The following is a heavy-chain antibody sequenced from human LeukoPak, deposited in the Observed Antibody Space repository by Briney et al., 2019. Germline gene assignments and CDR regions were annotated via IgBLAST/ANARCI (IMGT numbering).Heavy chain of an antibody. Sequence: SQTLSLTCTVSGGSISSGSYYWSWIRQPAGKGLEWIGRIYTSGSTNYNPSLKSRVTISVDTSKNQFSLKLSSVTAADTAVYYCAREGVWGYCSGGSCSQFDPWGQGTLVTVSS. CDR2: IYTSGST. J-gene: IGHJ5*02. CDR1: GGSISSGSYY. D-gene: IGHD2-15*01. CDR3: AREGVWGYCSGGSCSQFDP. V-gene: IGHV4-61*02.